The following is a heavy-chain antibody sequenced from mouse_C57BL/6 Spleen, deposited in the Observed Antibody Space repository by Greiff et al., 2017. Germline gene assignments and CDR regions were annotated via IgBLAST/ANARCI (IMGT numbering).Heavy chain of an antibody. D-gene: IGHD2-4*01. V-gene: IGHV14-2*01. J-gene: IGHJ2*01. CDR2: IDPEDGET. CDR1: GFNIKDYY. Sequence: VQLKQSGAELVKPGASVKLSCTASGFNIKDYYMHWVKQRTEQGLEWIGRIDPEDGETKYAPKFPGKATITADTSSNTAYLQLSSLTSEDTAVYYCAPIYYDYDGGYFDYWGQGTTLTVSS. CDR3: APIYYDYDGGYFDY.